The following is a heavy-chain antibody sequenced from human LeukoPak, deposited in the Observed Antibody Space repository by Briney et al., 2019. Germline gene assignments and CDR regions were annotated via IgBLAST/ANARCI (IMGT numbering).Heavy chain of an antibody. D-gene: IGHD3-9*01. CDR1: GGSISSYY. CDR3: ARDPRYYDILTGYRPRGAFDY. Sequence: PSETLSLTCTVSGGSISSYYWSWIRQPPGKGLEWIGYIYYSGSTYYNPSLKSRVTISVDTSKNQFSLKLSSVTAADTAVYYCARDPRYYDILTGYRPRGAFDYWGQGTLVTVSS. V-gene: IGHV4-59*12. J-gene: IGHJ4*02. CDR2: IYYSGST.